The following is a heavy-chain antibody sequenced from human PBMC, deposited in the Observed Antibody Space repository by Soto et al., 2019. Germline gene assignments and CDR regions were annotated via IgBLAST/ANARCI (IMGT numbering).Heavy chain of an antibody. J-gene: IGHJ4*02. CDR2: ISNSGKIR. CDR1: GFTFSDYY. D-gene: IGHD3-16*01. CDR3: ARDHGGGGLTLES. V-gene: IGHV3-11*01. Sequence: QVHLEESGGGLVKPGGSLRLSCIASGFTFSDYYMSWIRQAPGKGLEWVADISNSGKIRHHADSVEGRFTISRDNARDSLYIQMKSLRPEDSAIYYCARDHGGGGLTLESWGQGTLVTVSS.